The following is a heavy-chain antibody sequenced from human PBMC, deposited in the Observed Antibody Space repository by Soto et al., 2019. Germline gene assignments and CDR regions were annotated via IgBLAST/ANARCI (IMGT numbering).Heavy chain of an antibody. J-gene: IGHJ4*02. D-gene: IGHD6-6*01. CDR2: ISSSSSYT. Sequence: GGSLRLSCAASGFTFSDYYMSWIRQAPGKGLEWVSYISSSSSYTNYADSVKGRFTISRDNAKNSLYLQMNSLGAEDTAVYYCARERRSSSSPFDYWGKGTLVTVSS. CDR1: GFTFSDYY. V-gene: IGHV3-11*06. CDR3: ARERRSSSSPFDY.